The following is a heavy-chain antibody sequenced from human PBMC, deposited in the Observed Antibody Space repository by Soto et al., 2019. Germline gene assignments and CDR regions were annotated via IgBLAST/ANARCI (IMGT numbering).Heavy chain of an antibody. Sequence: QVQLQQWGAGLLKPSETLSLTCAVYGGSFSGYYWSWIRQPPGKGLEWIGEINPSGSTNYTPSLKTRVTMSGDTPTNQFSLTLTSVTAPATSVYYCARGRDGGAANWGQGTLVTVSS. J-gene: IGHJ4*02. CDR2: INPSGST. V-gene: IGHV4-34*01. D-gene: IGHD2-15*01. CDR1: GGSFSGYY. CDR3: ARGRDGGAAN.